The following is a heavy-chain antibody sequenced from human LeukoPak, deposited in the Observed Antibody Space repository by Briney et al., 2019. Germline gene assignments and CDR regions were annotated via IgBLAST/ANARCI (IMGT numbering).Heavy chain of an antibody. J-gene: IGHJ4*02. CDR3: ARVIRPKYNWNLGFDY. CDR1: GGSISSYY. CDR2: IYYSGST. V-gene: IGHV4-59*01. Sequence: SETLSLTCTVSGGSISSYYWSWIRQPPGNGLEWIGYIYYSGSTNYNPSLKSRVTISVDTSKNQFSLKLSSVTAADTAVYYCARVIRPKYNWNLGFDYWGQGTLVTVSS. D-gene: IGHD1-7*01.